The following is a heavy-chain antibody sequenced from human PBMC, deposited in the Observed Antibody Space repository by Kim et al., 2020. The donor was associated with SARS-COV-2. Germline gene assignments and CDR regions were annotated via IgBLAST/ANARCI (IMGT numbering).Heavy chain of an antibody. V-gene: IGHV3-64*01. J-gene: IGHJ6*03. CDR3: ARDAAPITIFGVAFYYYYYRDV. D-gene: IGHD3-3*01. Sequence: GGSLRLSCAASGFTFSSYAMHWVRQAPGKGLEYVSAISSNGGSTYSANSVKGRCTISRDNSKNTLYLQMGSLRAEDMAVYYCARDAAPITIFGVAFYYYYYRDVWGKGNTVTVSS. CDR2: ISSNGGST. CDR1: GFTFSSYA.